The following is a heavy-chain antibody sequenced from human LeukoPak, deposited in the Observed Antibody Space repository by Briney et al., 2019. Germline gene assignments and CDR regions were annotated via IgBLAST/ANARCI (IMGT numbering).Heavy chain of an antibody. CDR2: ISSSSSTI. D-gene: IGHD6-19*01. CDR3: ARDLIAVAGRVFDY. CDR1: GFTFSSYS. Sequence: GGSLRLSCAASGFTFSSYSMNWVRQAPGKGLEWVSYISSSSSTIYYADSVKGRFTISRDNAKNSLYLQMNSLRAEDTAVYYCARDLIAVAGRVFDYWGQGTLVTVSS. V-gene: IGHV3-48*04. J-gene: IGHJ4*02.